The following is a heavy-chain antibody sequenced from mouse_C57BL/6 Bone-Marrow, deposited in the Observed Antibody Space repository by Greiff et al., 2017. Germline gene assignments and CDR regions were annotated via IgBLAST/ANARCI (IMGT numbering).Heavy chain of an antibody. CDR1: GFNIKDDY. V-gene: IGHV14-4*01. J-gene: IGHJ3*01. Sequence: EVQLKESGAELVRPGASVKLSCTASGFNIKDDYMHWVKQRPEQGLEWIGWIDPENGDTEYASKFQGKATITADTSSNTAYLQLSILTSEDTAVYYCTTDYGSSSWFAYWGQGTLVTVSA. CDR2: IDPENGDT. CDR3: TTDYGSSSWFAY. D-gene: IGHD1-1*01.